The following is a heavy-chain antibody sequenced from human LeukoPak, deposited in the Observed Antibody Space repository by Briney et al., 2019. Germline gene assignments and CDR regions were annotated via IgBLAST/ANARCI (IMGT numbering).Heavy chain of an antibody. V-gene: IGHV1-46*01. Sequence: ASVKVSCKASGYTFTGYYMHWVRQAPGQGLEWMGIINPSGGSTSYAQKFQGRVTMTRDTSTSTTHMYLSSLKSEDTAVYYCAREWAGYGSGSYYYYWGQGTLVTVSS. D-gene: IGHD3-10*01. J-gene: IGHJ4*02. CDR3: AREWAGYGSGSYYYY. CDR1: GYTFTGYY. CDR2: INPSGGST.